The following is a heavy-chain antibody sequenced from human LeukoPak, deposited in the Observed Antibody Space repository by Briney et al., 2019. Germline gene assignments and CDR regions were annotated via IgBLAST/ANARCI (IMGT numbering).Heavy chain of an antibody. CDR2: INPNSGGT. D-gene: IGHD3-3*01. J-gene: IGHJ4*02. Sequence: ASVEVSCKASGYTFTGYYMHWVRQAPGQGLEWMGRINPNSGGTNYAQKFQGRVTMTRDMSISTAYMELSRLRSDDTAVYYCARVLYDFWSGYYTGLGHWGQGTLVTVSS. CDR3: ARVLYDFWSGYYTGLGH. CDR1: GYTFTGYY. V-gene: IGHV1-2*06.